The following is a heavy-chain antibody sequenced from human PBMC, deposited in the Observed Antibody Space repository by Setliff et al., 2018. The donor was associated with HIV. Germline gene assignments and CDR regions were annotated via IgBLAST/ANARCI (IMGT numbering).Heavy chain of an antibody. J-gene: IGHJ3*02. Sequence: GGSLRLSCAASGFSFSTYWMHWVRQAPGKGLVWVSRINSDGSSTTYADSVKGRFTISRDNARNTLYLQMNSLRAEDTAMYYCARDRDYDSSGYYSDVFDIWGQGTMVTVSS. CDR3: ARDRDYDSSGYYSDVFDI. CDR2: INSDGSST. D-gene: IGHD3-22*01. CDR1: GFSFSTYW. V-gene: IGHV3-74*03.